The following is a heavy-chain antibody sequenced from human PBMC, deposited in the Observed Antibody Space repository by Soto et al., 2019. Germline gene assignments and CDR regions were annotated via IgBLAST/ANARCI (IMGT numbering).Heavy chain of an antibody. J-gene: IGHJ5*02. D-gene: IGHD6-13*01. Sequence: PGGSLRLSCAPSGFTFSSYGMHWARQAPGKGLEWVAVIWYDGSNKVYADSVKGRFAISRDNSKNTLYLQMNSLRAEDTAVYYCARVAAEYNWFDPWGQGPLVTVSS. CDR3: ARVAAEYNWFDP. CDR1: GFTFSSYG. CDR2: IWYDGSNK. V-gene: IGHV3-33*01.